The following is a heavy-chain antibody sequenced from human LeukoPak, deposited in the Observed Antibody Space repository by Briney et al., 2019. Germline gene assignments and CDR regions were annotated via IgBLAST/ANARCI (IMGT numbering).Heavy chain of an antibody. CDR1: GDSISGSNYH. CDR3: AREPDA. Sequence: SETLSLTCTVSGDSISGSNYHWGWLRQPPGKGLEWLGTVHHTGRAFYNPSLRGRTTVSVDTSKNQFSLKLTSVTAADTAVYYCAREPDAWGQGTLVTVSS. V-gene: IGHV4-39*07. CDR2: VHHTGRA. J-gene: IGHJ5*02.